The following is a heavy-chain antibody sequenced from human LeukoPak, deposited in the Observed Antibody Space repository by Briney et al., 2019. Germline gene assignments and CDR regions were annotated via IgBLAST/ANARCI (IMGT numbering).Heavy chain of an antibody. J-gene: IGHJ3*02. D-gene: IGHD4-17*01. V-gene: IGHV3-74*01. CDR1: GFPFSSYW. CDR2: INSDGSST. CDR3: ARQAFNGYGDYGAFDI. Sequence: PGGSLRLSCAAPGFPFSSYWMHWGRQAPGKGLVWVSRINSDGSSTSYADSVKGRFTISRDNAKNTLYLQMNSLRAEDTAVYYCARQAFNGYGDYGAFDIWGQGTMVTVSS.